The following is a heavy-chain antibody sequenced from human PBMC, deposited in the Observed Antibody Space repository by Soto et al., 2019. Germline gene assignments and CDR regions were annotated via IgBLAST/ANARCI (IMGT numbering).Heavy chain of an antibody. CDR1: GGTFSSYA. CDR2: IIPIFGTA. Sequence: SVKVSCKASGGTFSSYAISWVRQAPGQGLEWMGGIIPIFGTANYAQKFQGRVTITADESTSTAYMELSSLRSEDTAVYYCARVVPAAMRYYYAMDVWGQGTTVTVSS. J-gene: IGHJ6*02. CDR3: ARVVPAAMRYYYAMDV. D-gene: IGHD2-2*01. V-gene: IGHV1-69*13.